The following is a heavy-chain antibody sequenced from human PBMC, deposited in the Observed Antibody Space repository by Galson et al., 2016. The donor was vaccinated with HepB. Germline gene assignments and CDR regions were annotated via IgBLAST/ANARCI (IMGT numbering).Heavy chain of an antibody. CDR1: GFSFRSYG. D-gene: IGHD5-12*01. CDR3: AGVVVGYSDYDVSLES. J-gene: IGHJ5*02. CDR2: IRYDGSVK. V-gene: IGHV3-33*01. Sequence: SLRLSCAASGFSFRSYGMHWVRQAPGKGLEWVALIRYDGSVKYYADSVKGRFTISRDNSKNTLFLQATSLRPEDTAVYFCAGVVVGYSDYDVSLESWGQGTLVIVSS.